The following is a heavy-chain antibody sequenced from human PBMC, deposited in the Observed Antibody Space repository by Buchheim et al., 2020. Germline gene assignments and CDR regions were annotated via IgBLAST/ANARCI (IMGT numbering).Heavy chain of an antibody. V-gene: IGHV4-34*01. Sequence: QVQLQQWGAGLLKPSETLSLTCAVYGGSFSGYYWSWIRQPPGKGLEWIGEINHSGSTNYNPSLKSRVTISVDTSKNQFSLKLSSVTAADTAVYYCARRRSIFGVVIANYYYYGMDVWGQGTT. CDR3: ARRRSIFGVVIANYYYYGMDV. CDR1: GGSFSGYY. D-gene: IGHD3-3*01. J-gene: IGHJ6*02. CDR2: INHSGST.